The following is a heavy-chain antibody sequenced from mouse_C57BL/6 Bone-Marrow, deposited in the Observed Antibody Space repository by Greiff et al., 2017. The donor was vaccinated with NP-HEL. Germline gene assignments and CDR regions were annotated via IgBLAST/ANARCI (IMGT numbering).Heavy chain of an antibody. V-gene: IGHV5-15*01. D-gene: IGHD1-1*01. CDR1: GFTFSDYG. CDR2: ISNLAYSI. J-gene: IGHJ1*03. Sequence: DVKLQESGGGLVQPGGSLKLSCAASGFTFSDYGMAWVRQAPRKGPEWVAFISNLAYSIYYADTVTGRFTISRENAKNTLYLEMSSLRSEDTAMYYCARERYYYGSEYFDVWGTGTTVTVSS. CDR3: ARERYYYGSEYFDV.